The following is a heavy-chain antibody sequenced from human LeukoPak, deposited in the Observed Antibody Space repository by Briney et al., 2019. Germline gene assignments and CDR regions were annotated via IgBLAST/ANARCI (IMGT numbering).Heavy chain of an antibody. J-gene: IGHJ4*02. CDR2: IWYDGSKK. Sequence: PGGSLRLSCAASAFTFSSYGMHWVRQAPDKGLEWVAVIWYDGSKKYYADSVKGRFTISRDNSKNTLYLQMNSLRAEDTAVYSCARPDTTLAKSTFYFDYWGQGTLVTVSS. CDR1: AFTFSSYG. D-gene: IGHD5-18*01. CDR3: ARPDTTLAKSTFYFDY. V-gene: IGHV3-33*01.